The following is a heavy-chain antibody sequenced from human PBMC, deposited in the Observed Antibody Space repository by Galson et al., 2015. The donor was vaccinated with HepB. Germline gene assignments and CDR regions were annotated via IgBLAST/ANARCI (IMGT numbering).Heavy chain of an antibody. CDR2: IWYDGSNK. J-gene: IGHJ3*02. D-gene: IGHD6-13*01. V-gene: IGHV3-33*01. CDR3: ARERIGIAAGGDAFDI. Sequence: SLRLSCAATGFTFSSYGMHWVRQAPGKGLEWVAVIWYDGSNKYYADSVKGRFTISRDNSKNTLYLQMNSLRAEDTAVYYCARERIGIAAGGDAFDIWGQATMVTVSS. CDR1: GFTFSSYG.